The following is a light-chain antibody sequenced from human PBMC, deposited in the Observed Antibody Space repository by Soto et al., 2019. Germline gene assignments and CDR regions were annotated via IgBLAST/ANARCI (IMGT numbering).Light chain of an antibody. V-gene: IGKV3-20*01. CDR3: QRYGSAPPYT. J-gene: IGKJ2*01. CDR1: QSVSSAD. Sequence: EIVLTQSPGTLSLSPGERATLSCRASQSVSSADLAWYQQKPGQAPRLLIYGAYSRATGIPDRFIGSGSGTDFTLTISRLESEVLAVYFCQRYGSAPPYTFGQGTKREIK. CDR2: GAY.